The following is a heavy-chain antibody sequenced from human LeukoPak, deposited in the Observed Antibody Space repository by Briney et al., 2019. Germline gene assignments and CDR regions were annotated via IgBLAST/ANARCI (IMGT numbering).Heavy chain of an antibody. CDR2: ISGSCGST. D-gene: IGHD6-13*01. Sequence: GGALRLSWAASGFTLSSYAMSWVRQAPGKGLEGVSAISGSCGSTYYADSVKGRFTISRDNSKTTLYLEMNSPRAEAKAVYYCAKDFRRSWSFDYWGQGTLVTVSS. V-gene: IGHV3-23*01. J-gene: IGHJ4*02. CDR1: GFTLSSYA. CDR3: AKDFRRSWSFDY.